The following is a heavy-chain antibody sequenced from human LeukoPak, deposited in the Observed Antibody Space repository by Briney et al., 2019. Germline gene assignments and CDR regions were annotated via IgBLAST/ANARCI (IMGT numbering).Heavy chain of an antibody. Sequence: GGSLRLSCAASGFTVSSNYMSWVRQAPGKGLEWVSVIYSGGSTYYADSVKGRFTISRDNSKNTLYLQMNSLRAEDTAVYYCAKSKPIAARLNWFDPWGQGTLVTVSS. V-gene: IGHV3-53*01. D-gene: IGHD6-6*01. CDR2: IYSGGST. CDR3: AKSKPIAARLNWFDP. J-gene: IGHJ5*02. CDR1: GFTVSSNY.